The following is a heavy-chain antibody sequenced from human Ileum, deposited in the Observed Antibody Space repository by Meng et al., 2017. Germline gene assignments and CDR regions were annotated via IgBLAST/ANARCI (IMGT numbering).Heavy chain of an antibody. CDR2: AST. V-gene: IGHV4-61*01. D-gene: IGHD7-27*01. CDR3: ARDHWGSLDY. Sequence: QVQLQELGPGSVRPSATPSLICTVSGASVTTSHYQWGWIRQPPGKGLEWIGYASTNYNPSLKSRLTISLDTSKNQVSLKLTSVTAADTAVYYCARDHWGSLDYWGQGILVTVSS. J-gene: IGHJ4*02. CDR1: GASVTTSHYQ.